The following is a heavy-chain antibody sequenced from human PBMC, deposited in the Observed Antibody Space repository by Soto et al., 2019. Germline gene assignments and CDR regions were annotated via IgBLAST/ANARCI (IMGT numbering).Heavy chain of an antibody. V-gene: IGHV2-5*02. CDR1: GFSLSTRSVG. D-gene: IGHD6-13*01. CDR3: AHLGSRWSHYFDY. CDR2: IYWDDDT. J-gene: IGHJ4*02. Sequence: QITLKESGPTLVKPTQTLTLTCTFSGFSLSTRSVGVGWIRQPPGKALEWLALIYWDDDTRYSPSLKSRVTITXYXYKTQLVLTRTNMDPVDTATYYCAHLGSRWSHYFDYWGQGTLVTVAS.